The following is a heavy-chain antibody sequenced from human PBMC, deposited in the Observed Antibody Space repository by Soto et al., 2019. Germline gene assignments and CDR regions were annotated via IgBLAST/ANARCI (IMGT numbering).Heavy chain of an antibody. CDR2: IIPIFGTP. CDR3: AAPRTDGYKVPDPSTYYYYGLDV. CDR1: GGSFSTYA. D-gene: IGHD5-12*01. Sequence: KVSCQASGGSFSTYAISWVRQAPGQGLEWMGGIIPIFGTPNYAQKFQGRVTITADRSTSTAYLELNSLRSEDTAVYYCAAPRTDGYKVPDPSTYYYYGLDVWGQGTTVTVSS. V-gene: IGHV1-69*06. J-gene: IGHJ6*02.